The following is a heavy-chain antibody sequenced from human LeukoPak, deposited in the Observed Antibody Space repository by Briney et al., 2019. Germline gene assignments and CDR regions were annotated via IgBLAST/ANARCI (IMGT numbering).Heavy chain of an antibody. CDR3: ARIGTRGNYYYYYMDV. J-gene: IGHJ6*03. CDR2: INWNGVTT. D-gene: IGHD1-1*01. Sequence: PGGSLRLSCAASGFMFDDYGMSWVRQAPGKGLEWVSAINWNGVTTVYADSVKGRFTISRDNAKNSLCLQMNSLSAEDTALYYCARIGTRGNYYYYYMDVWGKGTTVTVSS. CDR1: GFMFDDYG. V-gene: IGHV3-20*04.